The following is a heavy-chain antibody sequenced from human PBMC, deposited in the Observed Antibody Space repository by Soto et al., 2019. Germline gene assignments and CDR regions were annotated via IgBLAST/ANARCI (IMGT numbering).Heavy chain of an antibody. V-gene: IGHV3-21*06. CDR2: ISSTTNYI. Sequence: PGGSLRLSCAASGFAFTRYSINWVRQAPGKGLEWVSSISSTTNYIYYGDSMKGRFTISRDNAKNSLYLEMNSLRAEDTAVYYCARESEDLTSNFDYWGQVTLVTVSS. CDR3: ARESEDLTSNFDY. J-gene: IGHJ4*02. CDR1: GFAFTRYS.